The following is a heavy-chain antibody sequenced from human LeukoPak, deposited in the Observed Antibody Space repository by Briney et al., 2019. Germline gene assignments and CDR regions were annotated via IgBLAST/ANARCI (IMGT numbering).Heavy chain of an antibody. V-gene: IGHV3-7*01. CDR3: AKDLDYYDSSGYPDY. Sequence: GGSLRLSCAASGFTFSTYWMTWVRQAPGKGLDWVGNIKQDGSDTYYADSVKGRFTISRDNSKNTLYLQMNSLRAEDTAVYYCAKDLDYYDSSGYPDYWGQGTLVTVSS. J-gene: IGHJ4*02. CDR1: GFTFSTYW. CDR2: IKQDGSDT. D-gene: IGHD3-22*01.